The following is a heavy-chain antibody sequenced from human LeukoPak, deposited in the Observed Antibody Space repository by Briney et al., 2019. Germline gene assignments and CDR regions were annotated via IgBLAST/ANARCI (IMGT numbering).Heavy chain of an antibody. Sequence: GASVKVSCKASGYTFTCYYMHWVRQAPGQGLEWMGWINPNSGGTNYAQKFQGRVTMTRDTSISTAYMELSRLRSDDTAVYYCARESEANDAFDIWGQGTMVTVSS. CDR3: ARESEANDAFDI. CDR2: INPNSGGT. V-gene: IGHV1-2*02. CDR1: GYTFTCYY. J-gene: IGHJ3*02.